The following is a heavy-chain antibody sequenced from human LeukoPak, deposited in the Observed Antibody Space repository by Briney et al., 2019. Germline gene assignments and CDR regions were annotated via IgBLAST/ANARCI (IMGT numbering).Heavy chain of an antibody. D-gene: IGHD6-13*01. CDR1: GGSISSGGYY. CDR2: IYHSGST. Sequence: SETLSLTRTVSGGSISSGGYYWSWIRQPPGKGLEWIGYIYHSGSTYYNPSLKSRVTISVDRSKNQFSLKLSSVTAADTAVYYCARDSQYSSSWYPFDYWGQGTLVTVSS. J-gene: IGHJ4*02. V-gene: IGHV4-30-2*01. CDR3: ARDSQYSSSWYPFDY.